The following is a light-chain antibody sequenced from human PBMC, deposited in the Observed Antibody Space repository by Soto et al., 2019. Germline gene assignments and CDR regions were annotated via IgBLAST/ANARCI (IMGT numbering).Light chain of an antibody. J-gene: IGLJ1*01. CDR1: ISNVGDYKY. CDR2: EVS. Sequence: QSVPTQPASGSGSAGQSSNTSCTGPISNVGDYKYVSWYNQHPDKAPNLMIYEVSKRSSGVATRFSGSKSGNTASLTISGLQAEHETDYYCFSYTSSGTDVFRSGTKATVL. V-gene: IGLV2-14*01. CDR3: FSYTSSGTDV.